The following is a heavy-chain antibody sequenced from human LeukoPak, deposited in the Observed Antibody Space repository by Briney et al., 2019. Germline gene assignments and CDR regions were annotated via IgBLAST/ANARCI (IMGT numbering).Heavy chain of an antibody. CDR1: GGSISNYY. D-gene: IGHD1-26*01. J-gene: IGHJ4*02. CDR2: VFHSGST. V-gene: IGHV4-38-2*02. CDR3: ASDLLMGAAGFDY. Sequence: SETLSLTCTVSGGSISNYYWSWIRQPPGKGLEWIGSVFHSGSTYSNPSLKSRLTISVDTSKNQFSLKLSSVTAADTAVYYCASDLLMGAAGFDYWGQGTLVTVSS.